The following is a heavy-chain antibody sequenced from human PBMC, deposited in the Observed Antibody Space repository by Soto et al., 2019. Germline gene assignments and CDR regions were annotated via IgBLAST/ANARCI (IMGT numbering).Heavy chain of an antibody. V-gene: IGHV4-30-4*01. J-gene: IGHJ4*02. CDR3: ARDHSNSPDFFDS. Sequence: SETLSLTCRVSGGSISNYEYYWSRIRQPPGGGLERIGHIYYAGSTSYNPSLRGRLTISLDTSKNEFSLRLSSVTAAETAVYYCARDHSNSPDFFDSWGQGTLVTVSS. D-gene: IGHD4-4*01. CDR2: IYYAGST. CDR1: GGSISNYEYY.